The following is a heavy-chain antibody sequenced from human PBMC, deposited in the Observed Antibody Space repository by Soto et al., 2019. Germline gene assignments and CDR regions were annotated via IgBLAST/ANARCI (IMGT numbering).Heavy chain of an antibody. Sequence: QVQLVQSGAEVKKPGASVKVSCKASGYTFTSYDINWVRQATGQGLEWMGWMSPSSGNTGYAQKFQGRVTMTRNTTTSIAYMELSSLRSEDTAVYYCARRALTGHWFDPWGQGTLVTVSS. J-gene: IGHJ5*02. CDR3: ARRALTGHWFDP. D-gene: IGHD4-4*01. V-gene: IGHV1-8*01. CDR1: GYTFTSYD. CDR2: MSPSSGNT.